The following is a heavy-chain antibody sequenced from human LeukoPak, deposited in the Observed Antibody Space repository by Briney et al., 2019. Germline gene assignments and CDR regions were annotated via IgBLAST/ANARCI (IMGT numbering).Heavy chain of an antibody. Sequence: PSETLSLTCTVSGGSISSYYWSWIRQPPGKGLEWIGYIYHSGNTYYNPSLKSRVTISVDRSKNQFSLKVSSVTAADTAIYYCARGKRLHFDYWGQGTLVTVSS. CDR1: GGSISSYY. V-gene: IGHV4-59*12. CDR3: ARGKRLHFDY. CDR2: IYHSGNT. J-gene: IGHJ4*02. D-gene: IGHD2-15*01.